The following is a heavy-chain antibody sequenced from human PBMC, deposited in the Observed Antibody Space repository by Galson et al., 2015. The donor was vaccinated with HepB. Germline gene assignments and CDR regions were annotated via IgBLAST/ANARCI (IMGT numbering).Heavy chain of an antibody. V-gene: IGHV1-8*01. Sequence: SVKVSCKASGYTFTSYDINWVRQATGQGLEWMGWMNPNSGNTGYAQKFQGRVTMTRNTSISTAYMELSSLRSEDTAVYYCARSKGYCSGGSCYLPTRWFDPWGQGTLVTVSS. CDR3: ARSKGYCSGGSCYLPTRWFDP. J-gene: IGHJ5*02. CDR1: GYTFTSYD. D-gene: IGHD2-15*01. CDR2: MNPNSGNT.